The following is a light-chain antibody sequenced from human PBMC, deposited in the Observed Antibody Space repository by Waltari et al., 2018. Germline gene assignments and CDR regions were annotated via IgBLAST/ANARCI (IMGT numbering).Light chain of an antibody. CDR2: DVS. CDR3: QQRASSWVT. V-gene: IGKV3-11*01. Sequence: IVLTQSPATLSLSPGERVTLSCRASQSVVTYLAWFQQKPGQAPRLLMYDVSKRATGIPARFSGSGSGTDFTLTISSLEPEDFGVYYCQQRASSWVTFGGGTKVDIK. J-gene: IGKJ4*01. CDR1: QSVVTY.